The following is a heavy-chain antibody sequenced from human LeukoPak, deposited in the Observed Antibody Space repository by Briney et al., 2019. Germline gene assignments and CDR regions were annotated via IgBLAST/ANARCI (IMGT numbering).Heavy chain of an antibody. V-gene: IGHV1-69*05. Sequence: SVKVSCKASGGTFSSYAVSWVRQAPGQGLEWMGGIIPLFGKAYYAQKFQGRVTITTDESTTTAYMELSSLRSEDTAQYYCARWGGYYSYYMDVWGKGTTVTVSS. CDR3: ARWGGYYSYYMDV. D-gene: IGHD3-16*01. CDR1: GGTFSSYA. J-gene: IGHJ6*03. CDR2: IIPLFGKA.